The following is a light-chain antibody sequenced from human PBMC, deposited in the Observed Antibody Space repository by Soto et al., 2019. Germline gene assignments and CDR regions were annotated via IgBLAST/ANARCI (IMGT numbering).Light chain of an antibody. CDR3: NSYTSSGTHV. V-gene: IGLV2-14*01. J-gene: IGLJ1*01. Sequence: QSALTQPASVSGSPGQSITISCTGTSSDVGDYNYVSWYQQHLGKAPKLMIYDVNNRPSGVSNRFSGSKSGNTASLTISGLKTEDEADYYCNSYTSSGTHVFGTGTQLTVL. CDR1: SSDVGDYNY. CDR2: DVN.